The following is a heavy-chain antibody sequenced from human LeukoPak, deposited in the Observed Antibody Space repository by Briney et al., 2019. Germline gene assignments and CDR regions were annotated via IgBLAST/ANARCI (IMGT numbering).Heavy chain of an antibody. CDR3: ARDGSD. V-gene: IGHV3-30-3*01. CDR2: ISHDDSNK. Sequence: GRSLRLSCAASGFTFSTYAMHWVRQAPGKGLEWVAVISHDDSNKYYADSVKGRFTISRDNSKNTLYLQMNSLRAEDTAIYYCARDGSDWGQGTLVTVSS. J-gene: IGHJ4*02. CDR1: GFTFSTYA.